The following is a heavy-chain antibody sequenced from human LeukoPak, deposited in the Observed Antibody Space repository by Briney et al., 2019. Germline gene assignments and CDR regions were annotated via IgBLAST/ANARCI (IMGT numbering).Heavy chain of an antibody. CDR3: ARSNFLYCFDY. Sequence: GGSLRLSCAASGFTFSSYEMNWVRQAPGKGLQWVSYISSSGSTIYYADSVKGRFTISRDNAKNSLYLQMNSLRAEDTAVYYCARSNFLYCFDYWGQGTLVTVSS. D-gene: IGHD4/OR15-4a*01. J-gene: IGHJ4*02. CDR2: ISSSGSTI. V-gene: IGHV3-48*03. CDR1: GFTFSSYE.